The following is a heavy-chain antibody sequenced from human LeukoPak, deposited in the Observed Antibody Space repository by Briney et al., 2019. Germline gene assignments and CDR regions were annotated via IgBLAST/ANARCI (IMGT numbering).Heavy chain of an antibody. D-gene: IGHD6-19*01. V-gene: IGHV3-73*01. CDR1: GFTFSGSA. Sequence: GGSLKLSCAASGFTFSGSAMHWVRQASGKGLEWVGRIRSKANSYATAYAASVKGRFTISRDDSKNTAYLQMNSLKTEDTAVYYCTSPDLYSSGWYFSYYYYMDVWGKGTTVTVSS. CDR3: TSPDLYSSGWYFSYYYYMDV. J-gene: IGHJ6*03. CDR2: IRSKANSYAT.